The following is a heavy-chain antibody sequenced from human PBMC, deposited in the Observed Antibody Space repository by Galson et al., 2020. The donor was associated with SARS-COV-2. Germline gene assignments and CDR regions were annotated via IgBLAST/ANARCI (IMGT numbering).Heavy chain of an antibody. CDR1: GFTFSSYR. CDR2: ISGSSSYI. CDR3: ARDGFRELAYSSSSGSAVFDY. V-gene: IGHV3-21*01. Sequence: GGSLRLSCVASGFTFSSYRMNWVRQAPGKGLEWVSSISGSSSYIFYADSMKGRFTISRDNAKNSLYLQMNSLRAEDTAVYFCARDGFRELAYSSSSGSAVFDYWGQGTLVTVSS. D-gene: IGHD6-6*01. J-gene: IGHJ4*02.